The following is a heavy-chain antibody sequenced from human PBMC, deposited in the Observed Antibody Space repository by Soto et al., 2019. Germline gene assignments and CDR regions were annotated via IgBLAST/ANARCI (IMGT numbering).Heavy chain of an antibody. Sequence: SETLSLTCSVSGGSISTYYWSWIRQSPGKGLEFIGCIFSSGGTNYNPALKSRITISRDTSKNQLSLKLTSVTAADTAVYFCAKLQYTVVTTLDTWGQGTMVTVSS. V-gene: IGHV4-59*01. CDR2: IFSSGGT. D-gene: IGHD2-21*02. CDR3: AKLQYTVVTTLDT. J-gene: IGHJ3*02. CDR1: GGSISTYY.